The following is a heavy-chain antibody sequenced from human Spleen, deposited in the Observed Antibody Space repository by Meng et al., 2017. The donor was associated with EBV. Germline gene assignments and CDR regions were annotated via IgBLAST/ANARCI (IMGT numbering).Heavy chain of an antibody. V-gene: IGHV3-74*01. Sequence: VYVGESGGGLVTAGVSLRLSCAASEFSFGDYYMICVRQVPGKGLVWVSLINRDGSVINYADSVKGRFTISRDNAKNIVYLQMNNLRTEDAAVYYCAKDCFGDEDSWGQGTLVTVSS. CDR1: EFSFGDYY. J-gene: IGHJ4*02. CDR2: INRDGSVI. CDR3: AKDCFGDEDS. D-gene: IGHD3-10*01.